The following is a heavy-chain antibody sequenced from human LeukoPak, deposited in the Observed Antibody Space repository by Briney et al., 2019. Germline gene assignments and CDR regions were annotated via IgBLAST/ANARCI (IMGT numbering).Heavy chain of an antibody. CDR1: GGSFSGYY. CDR2: INHSGST. Sequence: SETLSLTCAVYGGSFSGYYWSWIRQPPGKGLEWIGEINHSGSTNYNPSLKSRVTISVDTSKNQFSLKLSSVTAADTAVCYCARSISLRVSSGYSNWFDPWGQGTLVTVSS. D-gene: IGHD3-3*01. CDR3: ARSISLRVSSGYSNWFDP. V-gene: IGHV4-34*01. J-gene: IGHJ5*02.